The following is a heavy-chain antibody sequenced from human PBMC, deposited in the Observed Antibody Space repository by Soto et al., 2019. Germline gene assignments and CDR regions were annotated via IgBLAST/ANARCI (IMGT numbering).Heavy chain of an antibody. CDR3: APLSVSLSGPYGIHV. CDR2: MFYSGLT. J-gene: IGHJ6*02. V-gene: IGHV4-39*01. CDR1: GGSISSGDYY. D-gene: IGHD2-15*01. Sequence: TSETLSLTCTVSGGSISSGDYYWAWIRQPPGKGLEWIGSMFYSGLTYYNPSLKSRVTLSVDTSKNQFSVRLNSVTAADTAVYYCAPLSVSLSGPYGIHVWGQGTTVTVSS.